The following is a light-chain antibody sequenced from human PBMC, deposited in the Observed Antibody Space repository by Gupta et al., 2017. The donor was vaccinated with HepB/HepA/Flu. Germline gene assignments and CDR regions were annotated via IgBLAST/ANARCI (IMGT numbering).Light chain of an antibody. J-gene: IGLJ3*02. CDR3: TSYTTSSTPV. CDR1: SSDVGDYNY. CDR2: DVS. V-gene: IGLV2-14*03. Sequence: QSALTQPASVSGSPGQSITISCTGTSSDVGDYNYVSWYQHHPGKAPKLMIYDVSNRPSGVSNRFSGSKSGNTASLTISGLQAEDEADYYCTSYTTSSTPVFGGGTKLTVL.